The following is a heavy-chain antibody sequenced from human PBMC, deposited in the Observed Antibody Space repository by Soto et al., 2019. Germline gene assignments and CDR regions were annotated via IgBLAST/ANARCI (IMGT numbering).Heavy chain of an antibody. J-gene: IGHJ6*02. V-gene: IGHV3-48*02. Sequence: GVSLRLSCAASGFTFSIYSMNWVRQAPGKGLEWVSYMSGSSDTIYYADSVKGRFTISRDNVKNSLYLQMNSLRDEDTAVYYCARDQGVRYYGMDVWGQGTTVTVSS. CDR1: GFTFSIYS. D-gene: IGHD3-10*01. CDR3: ARDQGVRYYGMDV. CDR2: MSGSSDTI.